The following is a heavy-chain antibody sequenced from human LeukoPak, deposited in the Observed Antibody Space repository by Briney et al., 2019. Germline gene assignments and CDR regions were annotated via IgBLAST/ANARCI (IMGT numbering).Heavy chain of an antibody. J-gene: IGHJ4*02. Sequence: HPGGSLRLSCAASGFTFSSYAMNWVRQAPGKGLEWVSLVSDTGYTTRYADSMKGRFTISRDNSKNTLYLQMNSLRAADTAVYYCAKDRCSSSPCYFDYWGQGTLVTVSS. CDR1: GFTFSSYA. CDR2: VSDTGYTT. V-gene: IGHV3-23*01. CDR3: AKDRCSSSPCYFDY. D-gene: IGHD2-2*01.